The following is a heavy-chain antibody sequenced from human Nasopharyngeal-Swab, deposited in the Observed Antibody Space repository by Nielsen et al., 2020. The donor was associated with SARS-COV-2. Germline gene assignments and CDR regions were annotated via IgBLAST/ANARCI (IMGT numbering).Heavy chain of an antibody. J-gene: IGHJ6*02. CDR2: INPILGIA. CDR3: ARIHFVVGRGYFTGLDV. Sequence: SVKVSCKASGGTFNTHAINWVRQAPGQGLEWMGRINPILGIADNAQKFQDRVTITVDKSTSTAYMELRRLTSEDTAVYYCARIHFVVGRGYFTGLDVWGQGTSVTVSS. D-gene: IGHD2-21*01. CDR1: GGTFNTHA. V-gene: IGHV1-69*04.